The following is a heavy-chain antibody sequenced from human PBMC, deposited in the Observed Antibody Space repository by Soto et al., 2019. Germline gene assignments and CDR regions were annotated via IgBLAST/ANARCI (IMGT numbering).Heavy chain of an antibody. Sequence: QVQLQESGPGLVKPSQTLSLTCTVSGGSISSGGYYWSWIRQHPGKGLEWIGYIYYSGSTYYNPSLKSRVTIAVDTSKTQFSLKLSSVTAADTAVYYCARAGTMMTPYFDYRGQGTLVTVSS. V-gene: IGHV4-31*03. CDR3: ARAGTMMTPYFDY. CDR2: IYYSGST. D-gene: IGHD3-22*01. J-gene: IGHJ4*02. CDR1: GGSISSGGYY.